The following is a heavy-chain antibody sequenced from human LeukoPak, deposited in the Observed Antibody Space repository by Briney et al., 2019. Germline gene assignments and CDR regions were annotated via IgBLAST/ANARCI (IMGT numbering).Heavy chain of an antibody. CDR2: IYANSGGT. V-gene: IGHV1-2*02. CDR1: GYTFTDYY. CDR3: ARNIQEQWLVQGY. J-gene: IGHJ4*02. Sequence: ASVKVSCKASGYTFTDYYLHWVRHAPGQGLEWMGWIYANSGGTNYAQKFQGRVTMTRDTSISTAYMEVSRLISDDTDVYYCARNIQEQWLVQGYWGQGTLVTVSS. D-gene: IGHD6-19*01.